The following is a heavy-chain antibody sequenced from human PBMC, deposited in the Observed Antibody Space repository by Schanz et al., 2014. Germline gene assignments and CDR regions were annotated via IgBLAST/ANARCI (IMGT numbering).Heavy chain of an antibody. D-gene: IGHD2-2*01. Sequence: EVQLLDSGGGLVQPGGSLRLSCAASGFTFNSYAMSWVRQAPGKGLEWVSAISGSGGSTYYADSVKGRFTISRDNSKNTLYLHMNTLRSEDTAVYYCAKDSTHIDIVLVPTAIDYWGQGTLVTVSS. CDR1: GFTFNSYA. CDR3: AKDSTHIDIVLVPTAIDY. V-gene: IGHV3-23*01. CDR2: ISGSGGST. J-gene: IGHJ4*02.